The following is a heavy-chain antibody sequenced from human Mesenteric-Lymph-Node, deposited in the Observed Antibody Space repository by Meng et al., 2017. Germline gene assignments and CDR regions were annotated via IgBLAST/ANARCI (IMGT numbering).Heavy chain of an antibody. CDR2: ISWDGGST. J-gene: IGHJ3*02. Sequence: GESLKISCAASGFTFDDYAMHWVRQAPGKGLEWVSLISWDGGSTYYADSVKGRFTISRDNSKNSLYLQMNSLRAEDTAVYYCARDSPYSSSWEDAFDIWGQGTMVTVSS. CDR1: GFTFDDYA. D-gene: IGHD6-13*01. V-gene: IGHV3-43D*04. CDR3: ARDSPYSSSWEDAFDI.